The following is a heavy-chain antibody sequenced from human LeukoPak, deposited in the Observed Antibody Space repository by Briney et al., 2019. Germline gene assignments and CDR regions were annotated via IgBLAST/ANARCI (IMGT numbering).Heavy chain of an antibody. V-gene: IGHV7-4-1*02. J-gene: IGHJ5*02. CDR3: ARALGYCTNGVCYFNWFDP. CDR2: INTNTGNP. D-gene: IGHD2-8*01. CDR1: GYSFTSYA. Sequence: ASVKVSCKASGYSFTSYAMNWVRQAPGQGLEWMGWINTNTGNPTYAQGFTGRFVFSLDTSVSTAYLQISSLKAEDTAVYYCARALGYCTNGVCYFNWFDPWGQGTLVTVSS.